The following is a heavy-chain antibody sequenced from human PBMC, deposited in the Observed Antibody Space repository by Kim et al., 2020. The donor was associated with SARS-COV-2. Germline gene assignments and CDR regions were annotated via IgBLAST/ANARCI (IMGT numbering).Heavy chain of an antibody. CDR1: GYTFTSYG. CDR3: ARARMGYYGYGWFDP. V-gene: IGHV1-18*01. Sequence: ASVKVSCKASGYTFTSYGISWVRQAPGQGLEWMGWISAYNGNTNYAQKLQGRVTITTDTSTSTAYMELRSLRSDDTAVYYCARARMGYYGYGWFDPWGQGTLVTVSS. D-gene: IGHD3-10*01. CDR2: ISAYNGNT. J-gene: IGHJ5*02.